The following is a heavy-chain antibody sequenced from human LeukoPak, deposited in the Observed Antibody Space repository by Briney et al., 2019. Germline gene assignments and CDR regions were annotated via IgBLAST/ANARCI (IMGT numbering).Heavy chain of an antibody. V-gene: IGHV1-8*03. CDR2: MNTNSGNT. D-gene: IGHD6-6*01. Sequence: ASVKVSCKTSGYTFTSYDINWVRQATGQGLEWMGVMNTNSGNTGYAQRFRGRATITRNTSISTAYMELSSLRSEDTAVCYCARGASRSFDYWGQGTLVTVSS. J-gene: IGHJ4*02. CDR1: GYTFTSYD. CDR3: ARGASRSFDY.